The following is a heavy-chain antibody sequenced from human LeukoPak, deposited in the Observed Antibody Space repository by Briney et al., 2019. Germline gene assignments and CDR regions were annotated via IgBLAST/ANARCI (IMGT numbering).Heavy chain of an antibody. V-gene: IGHV3-74*01. CDR3: ARVRGIAAAGTFDY. D-gene: IGHD6-13*01. CDR1: GFTFSSYW. Sequence: GGSLRLSCAASGFTFSSYWMHWVRQAPGKGLVWVSRIDTDGSDTSYADSVKGRFTISRDNAKNTLYLQMNSLRAEDTAVYYCARVRGIAAAGTFDYWGRGTLVTVSS. J-gene: IGHJ4*02. CDR2: IDTDGSDT.